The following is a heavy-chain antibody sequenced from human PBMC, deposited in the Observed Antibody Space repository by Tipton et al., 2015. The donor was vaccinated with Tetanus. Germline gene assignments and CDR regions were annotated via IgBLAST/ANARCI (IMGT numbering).Heavy chain of an antibody. CDR3: VRGFRERSGTYYSNSYTMDV. CDR1: GGSLNTFY. CDR2: VYSSGST. D-gene: IGHD1-26*01. Sequence: TLSLTCTVSGGSLNTFYWNWIRQPAGKGLEWIGRVYSSGSTNYNPSLKSRVTMSIGASKNQLSLGLTSVTAADTAVYYCVRGFRERSGTYYSNSYTMDVWGQGATVTVSS. V-gene: IGHV4-4*07. J-gene: IGHJ6*02.